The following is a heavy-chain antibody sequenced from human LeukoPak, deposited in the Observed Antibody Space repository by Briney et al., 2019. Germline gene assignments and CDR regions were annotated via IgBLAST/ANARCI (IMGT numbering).Heavy chain of an antibody. V-gene: IGHV3-21*01. D-gene: IGHD2-2*01. J-gene: IGHJ4*02. CDR2: ISSSSSYI. CDR3: ARVEGYCSSTSCPANY. CDR1: GFTFSSYS. Sequence: GGSLRLSCAASGFTFSSYSMNWVRQAPGKGLEWVSSISSSSSYIYYADSVKGRFTISRDNAKNSLYLQMNGLRAEDTAVYYCARVEGYCSSTSCPANYWGQGTLVTVSS.